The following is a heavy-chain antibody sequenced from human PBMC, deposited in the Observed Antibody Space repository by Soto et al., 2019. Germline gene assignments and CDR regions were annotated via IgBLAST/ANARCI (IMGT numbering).Heavy chain of an antibody. V-gene: IGHV1-69*13. J-gene: IGHJ6*03. D-gene: IGHD3-3*01. CDR1: GGTFSSYA. Sequence: ASVKVFCKASGGTFSSYAISWVRQAPGQGLEWMGGIIPIFGTANYAQKFQGRVTITADESTSTAYMELSSLRSEDTAVYYCARVRLFLEIFPYYYYMDVRGKGTTVTVSS. CDR2: IIPIFGTA. CDR3: ARVRLFLEIFPYYYYMDV.